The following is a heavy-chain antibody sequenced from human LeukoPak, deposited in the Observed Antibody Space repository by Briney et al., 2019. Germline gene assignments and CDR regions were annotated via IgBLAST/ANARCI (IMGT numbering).Heavy chain of an antibody. Sequence: GGSLRLSCAASGFTFSSYAMSWVRQAPGKGLEWVSAISGSGGSTYYADSVKGRFTISRDNSKNTLYLQMNSLRAEDTAVYYCAKTRFGVVTTPLDYWGQGTLVTVSS. CDR2: ISGSGGST. J-gene: IGHJ4*02. D-gene: IGHD3-3*01. CDR1: GFTFSSYA. V-gene: IGHV3-23*01. CDR3: AKTRFGVVTTPLDY.